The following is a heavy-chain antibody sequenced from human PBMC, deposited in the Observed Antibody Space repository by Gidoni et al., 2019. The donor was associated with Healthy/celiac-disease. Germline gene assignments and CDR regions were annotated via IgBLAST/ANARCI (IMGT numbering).Heavy chain of an antibody. CDR3: ARDQGYYDSSGYFDY. CDR2: ISSSGSTI. D-gene: IGHD3-22*01. J-gene: IGHJ4*02. Sequence: EVQLVESGGGLVQPGGSLRLSCAASGFTFSRYEMNWVRQAPGKGLEWVSYISSSGSTIYYADSVKGRFTISRDNAKNSLYLQMNSLRAEDTAVYYCARDQGYYDSSGYFDYWGQGTLVTVSS. CDR1: GFTFSRYE. V-gene: IGHV3-48*03.